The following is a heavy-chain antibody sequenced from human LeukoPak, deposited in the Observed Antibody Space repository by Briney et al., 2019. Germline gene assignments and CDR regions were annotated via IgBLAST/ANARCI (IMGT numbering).Heavy chain of an antibody. CDR2: IYTSGST. CDR3: ARDAHYYDSSGYYYFGAFDI. J-gene: IGHJ3*02. Sequence: SETLSLTCTVSGGSISSYYWSWIRQPAGKGLEWIGRIYTSGSTNYNPSLKSRVTISVDTSKNQFSLKLSSVTAADTAVYYCARDAHYYDSSGYYYFGAFDIWGQGTMVTVSS. CDR1: GGSISSYY. D-gene: IGHD3-22*01. V-gene: IGHV4-4*07.